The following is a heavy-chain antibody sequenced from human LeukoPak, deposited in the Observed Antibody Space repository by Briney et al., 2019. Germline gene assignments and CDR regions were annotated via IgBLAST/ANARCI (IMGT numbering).Heavy chain of an antibody. V-gene: IGHV3-48*03. Sequence: GGSLRLSCAASGFTFSSYGMNWVRQAPGKGLEWVSYISSSGSTIYYADSVKGRFTISRDNAKNSLYLQMNSLRAQDTAVYYCASEGRLFYYSYMDVLGKATTVTVSS. J-gene: IGHJ6*03. CDR3: ASEGRLFYYSYMDV. CDR2: ISSSGSTI. CDR1: GFTFSSYG. D-gene: IGHD2-21*02.